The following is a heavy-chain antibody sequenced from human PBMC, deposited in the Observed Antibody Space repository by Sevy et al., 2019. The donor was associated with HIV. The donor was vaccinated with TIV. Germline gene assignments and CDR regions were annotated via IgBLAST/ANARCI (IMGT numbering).Heavy chain of an antibody. Sequence: GGSLRLSCAASGFTFGGNWMSWVRQAPGKGLEWVADIKEDGSEKYYVDSVKGRFTISRDNAKKSLYLQMNNLRAEDTAVYYCARDAGYCSSTSCYRGDYFDYWGQGTLVTVSS. CDR1: GFTFGGNW. D-gene: IGHD2-2*02. CDR2: IKEDGSEK. J-gene: IGHJ4*02. V-gene: IGHV3-7*01. CDR3: ARDAGYCSSTSCYRGDYFDY.